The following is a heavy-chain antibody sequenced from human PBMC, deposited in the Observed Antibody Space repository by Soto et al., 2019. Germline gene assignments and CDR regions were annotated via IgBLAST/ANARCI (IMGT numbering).Heavy chain of an antibody. CDR1: GFIFNTYS. CDR3: ARTLSWRRGPFDS. Sequence: PGGSLRLSCAASGFIFNTYSMNWVRQAPGKGLEWVSYISGSSQTIFYADSVGGRFTISRDNANNSTYLQMVSLRDEDTAVYYCARTLSWRRGPFDSWGQGTLVTVSS. D-gene: IGHD2-15*01. CDR2: ISGSSQTI. J-gene: IGHJ4*02. V-gene: IGHV3-48*02.